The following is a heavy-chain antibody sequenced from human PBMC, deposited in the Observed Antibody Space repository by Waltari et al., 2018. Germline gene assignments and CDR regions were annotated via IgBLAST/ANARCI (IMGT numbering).Heavy chain of an antibody. CDR2: IYYAGIS. CDR1: GGSISSNSFF. CDR3: ARVAGPYYFYIDV. D-gene: IGHD3-10*01. V-gene: IGHV4-39*07. J-gene: IGHJ6*03. Sequence: QLQLQESGPGLVKPSETLSLTCSVSGGSISSNSFFWGWIRQPPGKGLEWIGNIYYAGISFYNPPLQSRVTMSVGTSEDHFSLRLTSVTAADTAVYYCARVAGPYYFYIDVWGRGTAVTVSS.